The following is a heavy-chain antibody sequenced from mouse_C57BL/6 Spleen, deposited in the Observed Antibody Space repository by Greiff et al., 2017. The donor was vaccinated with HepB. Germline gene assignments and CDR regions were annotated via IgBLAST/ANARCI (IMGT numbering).Heavy chain of an antibody. V-gene: IGHV3-6*01. CDR2: ISYDGSN. CDR1: GYSITSGYY. J-gene: IGHJ3*01. CDR3: ARDGSSYEGTWFAY. Sequence: VQLKESGPGLVKPSQSLSLTCSVTGYSITSGYYWNWIRQFPGNKLEWMGYISYDGSNNYNPSLKNRISITRDTSKNQFFLKLNSVTTEDTATYYCARDGSSYEGTWFAYWGQGTLVTVSA. D-gene: IGHD1-1*01.